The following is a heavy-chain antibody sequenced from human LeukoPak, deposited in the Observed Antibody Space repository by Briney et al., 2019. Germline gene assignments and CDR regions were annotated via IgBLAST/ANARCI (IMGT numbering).Heavy chain of an antibody. CDR2: ISYDGSNK. V-gene: IGHV3-30*04. Sequence: PGRSLRLSCAASGFTFSSYAMHWVRQAPGKGLEWVAVISYDGSNKYYADSVKGRFTISRDNSKNTLYLQMNSLRAEDTAVYYCASYDDPGMNFDYWGQGTLVTVSS. CDR1: GFTFSSYA. J-gene: IGHJ4*02. CDR3: ASYDDPGMNFDY. D-gene: IGHD4-17*01.